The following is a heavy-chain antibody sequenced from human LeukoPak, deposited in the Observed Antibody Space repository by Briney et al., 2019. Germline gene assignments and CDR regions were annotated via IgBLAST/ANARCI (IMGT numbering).Heavy chain of an antibody. CDR1: GFTFSTYS. CDR3: ARDESVDAFDI. V-gene: IGHV3-21*01. CDR2: ISSSSNYI. D-gene: IGHD4-17*01. J-gene: IGHJ3*02. Sequence: PGGSLGLSCAASGFTFSTYSMNWVRQAPGQGLEWVSSISSSSNYIYYADSVKGRFTISRDNAKNSVYLQMNSLRAEDTAVYYCARDESVDAFDIWGQGTMVTVSS.